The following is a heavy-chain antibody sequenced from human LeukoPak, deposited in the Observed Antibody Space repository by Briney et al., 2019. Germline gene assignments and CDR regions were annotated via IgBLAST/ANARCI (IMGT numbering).Heavy chain of an antibody. V-gene: IGHV4-59*08. CDR1: GGSISNYY. CDR3: VRRTHGNYDSGAFDI. J-gene: IGHJ3*02. CDR2: IFYSGST. Sequence: PETLSLTCIVSGGSISNYYWSWLRHPPGKGLEWIGYIFYSGSTNYNPSLKSGGTLSVAPPQKQFSLKLKSVTAADTAVYYCVRRTHGNYDSGAFDIWGQGTMVTVSS. D-gene: IGHD3-22*01.